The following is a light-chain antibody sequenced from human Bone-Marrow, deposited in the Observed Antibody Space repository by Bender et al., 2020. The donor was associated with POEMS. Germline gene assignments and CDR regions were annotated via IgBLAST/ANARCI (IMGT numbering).Light chain of an antibody. J-gene: IGLJ3*02. CDR2: EGS. CDR3: SSYTSSSTWV. CDR1: SSDVGSYNV. V-gene: IGLV2-14*02. Sequence: QSALTQPASVSGSPGQSITISCAGTSSDVGSYNVVSWYQQHPGKAPKVIIYEGSKRPSGVSNRFSGSKSGNTASLTISGLQTDDEGDYYCSSYTSSSTWVFGGGTKLTVL.